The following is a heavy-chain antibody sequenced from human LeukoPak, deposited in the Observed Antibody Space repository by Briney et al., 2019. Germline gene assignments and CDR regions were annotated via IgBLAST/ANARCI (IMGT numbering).Heavy chain of an antibody. V-gene: IGHV3-23*01. CDR3: AKVLRGTYYYLDY. D-gene: IGHD1-26*01. J-gene: IGHJ4*02. CDR1: GFTFSNYA. CDR2: ITGSGGST. Sequence: AGGSLRLSCAASGFTFSNYAMSWVRHAPGKGLEWVSGITGSGGSTYYADSVKGRFTISRDNSKHTLDLQMNSLRAEDTAKYFCAKVLRGTYYYLDYWGLGTLVTVSS.